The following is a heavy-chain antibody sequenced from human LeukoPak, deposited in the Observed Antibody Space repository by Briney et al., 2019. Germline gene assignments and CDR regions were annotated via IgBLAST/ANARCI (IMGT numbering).Heavy chain of an antibody. J-gene: IGHJ4*02. CDR1: GGSVSSGSYY. V-gene: IGHV4-61*01. D-gene: IGHD2-15*01. Sequence: SETLSLTCTVSGGSVSSGSYYWSWIRQPPGKGLEWIGYIYYSGSTNYNPSLKSRVTISVDTSKNQFSLKLSSVTAADTAVYYCASPYCSGGSCYSYWGQGTLVTVSP. CDR3: ASPYCSGGSCYSY. CDR2: IYYSGST.